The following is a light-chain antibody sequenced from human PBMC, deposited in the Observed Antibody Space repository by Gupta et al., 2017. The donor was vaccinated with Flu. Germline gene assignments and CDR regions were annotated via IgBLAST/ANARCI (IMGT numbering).Light chain of an antibody. V-gene: IGKV1-27*01. CDR2: GSS. CDR1: QGISNF. Sequence: DIQMTQSPSSLSASVGDTVTITCLAIQGISNFLAWYQHKPGKAPALLIYGSSTVQSGIPSRFSGSASETEFTLTISDLQPEDVATYYCQNDNCDPWTFGEGTKVEIK. CDR3: QNDNCDPWT. J-gene: IGKJ1*01.